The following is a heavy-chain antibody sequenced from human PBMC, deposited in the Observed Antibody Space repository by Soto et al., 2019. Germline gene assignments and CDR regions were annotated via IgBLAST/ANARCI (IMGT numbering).Heavy chain of an antibody. D-gene: IGHD2-15*01. CDR2: ISSSSSYI. V-gene: IGHV3-21*01. CDR3: ARDHQDIVVVVAADGTFDY. CDR1: GFTFSSYS. Sequence: EVQLVESGGGLVKPGGSLRLSCAASGFTFSSYSMNWVRQAPGKGLEWVSSISSSSSYIYYADSVKGRFTISRDNAKNSLYLQMNSLRAEDTAVYYCARDHQDIVVVVAADGTFDYWGQGTLVTVSS. J-gene: IGHJ4*02.